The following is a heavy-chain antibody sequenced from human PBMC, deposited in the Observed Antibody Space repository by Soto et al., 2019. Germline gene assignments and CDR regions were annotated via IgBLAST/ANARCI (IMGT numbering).Heavy chain of an antibody. J-gene: IGHJ6*02. V-gene: IGHV5-51*01. CDR1: GYSFTSYW. Sequence: GESLKISCKGSGYSFTSYWIGWVRQMPGKGLEWMGIIYPGDSDTRYSPSFQGQVTISADKSISTAYLQWRSLKASDTGMYYCARTITAAGSDYNMDFWGQGTTVTVSS. D-gene: IGHD6-13*01. CDR2: IYPGDSDT. CDR3: ARTITAAGSDYNMDF.